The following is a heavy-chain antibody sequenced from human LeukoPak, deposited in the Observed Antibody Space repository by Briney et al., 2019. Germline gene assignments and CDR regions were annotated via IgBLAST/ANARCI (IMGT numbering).Heavy chain of an antibody. D-gene: IGHD3-10*01. J-gene: IGHJ5*02. V-gene: IGHV4-4*07. CDR1: GGSIGSYY. CDR3: ARDRGLYGEVLFDP. CDR2: IYTSGSGST. Sequence: PSETLSLTCTVSGGSIGSYYYSWIRQPAWNGLEWIGRIYTSGSGSTIYNPSLKSRVTMSVDTSKNQFSLKLNSVTAADTATYYCARDRGLYGEVLFDPWGQGTLVTVSS.